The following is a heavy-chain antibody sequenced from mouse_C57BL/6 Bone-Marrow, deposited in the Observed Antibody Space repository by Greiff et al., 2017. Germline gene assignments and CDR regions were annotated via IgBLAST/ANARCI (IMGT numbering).Heavy chain of an antibody. CDR3: ARWITTPHFDY. CDR1: GYTFTGYW. J-gene: IGHJ2*01. D-gene: IGHD1-1*01. CDR2: ILPGSGST. V-gene: IGHV1-9*01. Sequence: QVQLQQSGAELLKPGASVKLSCKASGYTFTGYWIEWVKQRPGHGLEWIGEILPGSGSTNYNEKVKGKATFTADTSSNTAYMQLRSLTTEDSAIYDCARWITTPHFDYWGQGTTLTVSS.